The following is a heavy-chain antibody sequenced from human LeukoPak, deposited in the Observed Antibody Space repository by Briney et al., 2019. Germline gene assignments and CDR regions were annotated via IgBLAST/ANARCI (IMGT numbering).Heavy chain of an antibody. V-gene: IGHV4-59*01. Sequence: SETLSLTCTVSGGSISSYYWSWIRQPPGKGLEWIGYIYYSGSTNYNPSLKSRVTISVDTSKNQFSLKLSSVTAADTAVYYCARGQFGDYFSSRYYYYYYGMDVWGQGTTVTVSS. D-gene: IGHD4-17*01. CDR2: IYYSGST. J-gene: IGHJ6*02. CDR3: ARGQFGDYFSSRYYYYYYGMDV. CDR1: GGSISSYY.